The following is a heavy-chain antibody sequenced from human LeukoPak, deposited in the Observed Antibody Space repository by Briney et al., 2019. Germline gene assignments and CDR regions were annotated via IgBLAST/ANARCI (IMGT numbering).Heavy chain of an antibody. J-gene: IGHJ5*02. CDR2: INYSGST. CDR1: GGSISSSSYY. V-gene: IGHV4-39*01. Sequence: SETLSLTRIVSGGSISSSSYYWGWIRQPPGKGLEWIGSINYSGSTYYNPSLKSRVTISVDTSKNQFSLKLSSVTAADTAVYYCARHPGGRYSNSWYGWFDPWGQGTLVTASS. D-gene: IGHD6-13*01. CDR3: ARHPGGRYSNSWYGWFDP.